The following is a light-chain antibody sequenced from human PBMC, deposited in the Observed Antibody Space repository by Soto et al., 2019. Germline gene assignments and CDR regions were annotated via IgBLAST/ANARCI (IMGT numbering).Light chain of an antibody. CDR3: QQYDSSWT. V-gene: IGKV3-20*01. CDR2: DVY. Sequence: EIVLTQSPGTLSLSPGERATLYCRASQSVPSNFLAWYQQRPGQAPTLLIYDVYRRAAGIPDRFSGSGSGTDFTLTISRLEPEDFAVYYCQQYDSSWTFGQGTKVEIK. CDR1: QSVPSNF. J-gene: IGKJ1*01.